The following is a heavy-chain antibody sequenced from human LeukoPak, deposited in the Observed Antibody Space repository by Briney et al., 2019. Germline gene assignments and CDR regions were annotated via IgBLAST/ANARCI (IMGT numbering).Heavy chain of an antibody. D-gene: IGHD3-10*01. J-gene: IGHJ4*02. CDR3: AKALEAPYYYGSGSSFDY. Sequence: GGSLRLSCAASGLTFSSYAMHWVRQAPGKGLEWVAVISYDGSNKYYADSVKGRFIISRDNSKNTLYLQMNSLRAEDTAVYYCAKALEAPYYYGSGSSFDYWGQGTLVTVSS. CDR1: GLTFSSYA. V-gene: IGHV3-30*04. CDR2: ISYDGSNK.